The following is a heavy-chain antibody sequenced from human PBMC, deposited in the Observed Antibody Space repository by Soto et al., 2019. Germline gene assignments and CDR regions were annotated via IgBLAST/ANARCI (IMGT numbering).Heavy chain of an antibody. Sequence: APVKVFFRVSGYTLTELPMHWVRQAPGKGLEWMGGFDPEDGETIYAQKFQGRVTMTEDTSTDTADMELSSLRSEDTAVYYCASYFMTDCSGGSCRRGDYWGQGTLVTVSS. D-gene: IGHD2-15*01. CDR2: FDPEDGET. CDR1: GYTLTELP. J-gene: IGHJ4*02. V-gene: IGHV1-24*01. CDR3: ASYFMTDCSGGSCRRGDY.